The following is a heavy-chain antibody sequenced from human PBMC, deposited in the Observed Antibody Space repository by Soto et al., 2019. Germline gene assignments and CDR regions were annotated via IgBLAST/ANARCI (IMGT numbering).Heavy chain of an antibody. V-gene: IGHV4-31*03. Sequence: SETLSLTCTVSGGSISSGGYYWSWIRQHPGKGLEWIGYIYYSGSTYYNPSLKSRVTISIDTSKNQFSLRLSSVTAADTAVYYCATQTANFYGSGSYYLPFDYWGQGTLVTVSS. CDR1: GGSISSGGYY. D-gene: IGHD3-10*01. J-gene: IGHJ4*02. CDR3: ATQTANFYGSGSYYLPFDY. CDR2: IYYSGST.